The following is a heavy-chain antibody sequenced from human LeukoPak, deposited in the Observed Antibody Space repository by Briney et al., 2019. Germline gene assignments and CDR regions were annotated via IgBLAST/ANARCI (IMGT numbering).Heavy chain of an antibody. D-gene: IGHD3-22*01. CDR3: ARHRAAGFYYYSSGYQYYFDY. CDR1: GGSISSYY. V-gene: IGHV4-59*08. CDR2: IYYSGST. Sequence: SETLSLTCTVSGGSISSYYWSWIRQPPGKGLEWNGYIYYSGSTNYNPSLKSRVTISVATSKNQFSLKLSSVTAADTAVYYCARHRAAGFYYYSSGYQYYFDYWGQGTLVTVSS. J-gene: IGHJ4*02.